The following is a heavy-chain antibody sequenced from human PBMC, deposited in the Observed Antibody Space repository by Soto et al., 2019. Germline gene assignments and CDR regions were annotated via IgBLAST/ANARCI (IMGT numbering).Heavy chain of an antibody. D-gene: IGHD6-13*01. V-gene: IGHV1-69*12. CDR2: IIPIFGTA. CDR1: GGTFSSYA. Sequence: QVQLVQSGAEVKKPGSSVKVSCKASGGTFSSYAISWVRQAPGQGLEWMGGIIPIFGTANYAQKFQGRVTVTADDSTSTAYMELSSLRSEDTAVYYCARDIAAAGFGWFDPWGQGTLVTVSS. J-gene: IGHJ5*02. CDR3: ARDIAAAGFGWFDP.